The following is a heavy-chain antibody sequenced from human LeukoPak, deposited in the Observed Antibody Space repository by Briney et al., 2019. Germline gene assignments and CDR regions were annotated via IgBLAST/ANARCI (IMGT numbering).Heavy chain of an antibody. J-gene: IGHJ4*02. D-gene: IGHD3-16*01. CDR1: GFTVSSNY. Sequence: PGGSLRLSCAASGFTVSSNYMSWVRQAPGKGLEWVSVIYSGGSTYYADSVKGRFTISRDNSKNTLYLQMNSLRVEDTAVYYCARVRITFGGAYDYWGQGTLVTVSS. CDR3: ARVRITFGGAYDY. CDR2: IYSGGST. V-gene: IGHV3-66*01.